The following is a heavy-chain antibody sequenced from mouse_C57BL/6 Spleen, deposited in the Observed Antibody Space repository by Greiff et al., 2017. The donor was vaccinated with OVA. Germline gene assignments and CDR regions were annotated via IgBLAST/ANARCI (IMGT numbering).Heavy chain of an antibody. CDR2: IDPYSGGT. Sequence: QVQLQQPGAELVKPGASVKLSCKASGYTFTSYWMHWVKQRPGRGLEWIGRIDPYSGGTKYNEKFKSKATLTVAKPSSTAYMQLSSQTSEDAAVYYCARWYYDSSCDYWGQGTTLTVSS. CDR3: ARWYYDSSCDY. CDR1: GYTFTSYW. V-gene: IGHV1-72*01. D-gene: IGHD1-1*01. J-gene: IGHJ2*01.